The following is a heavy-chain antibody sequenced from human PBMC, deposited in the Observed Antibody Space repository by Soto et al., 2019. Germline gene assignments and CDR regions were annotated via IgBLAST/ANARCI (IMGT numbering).Heavy chain of an antibody. J-gene: IGHJ6*02. CDR1: GYTFTNYW. Sequence: GESLKISCKGFGYTFTNYWICCLRQMPVKGPEWMGIIYPGDSDTKYNPSFQGQVTISADKSITTTYLQWSSLKASDTAIYYCAASIFYYGMDVWGQGTTVTVSS. CDR3: AASIFYYGMDV. CDR2: IYPGDSDT. V-gene: IGHV5-51*01.